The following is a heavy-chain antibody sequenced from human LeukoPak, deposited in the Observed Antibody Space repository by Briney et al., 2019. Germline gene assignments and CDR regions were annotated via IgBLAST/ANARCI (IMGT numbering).Heavy chain of an antibody. CDR1: GFTFSSYS. D-gene: IGHD3-10*01. CDR3: AKPYYYGSWRSDY. J-gene: IGHJ4*02. V-gene: IGHV3-21*01. Sequence: PGGSLRLSCAASGFTFSSYSMNWVRQAPGKGLEWVSSISSSSSYIYYADSVKGRFTISRDNSKNTLYLQMNSLRAEDTAVYYCAKPYYYGSWRSDYWGQGTLVTVSS. CDR2: ISSSSSYI.